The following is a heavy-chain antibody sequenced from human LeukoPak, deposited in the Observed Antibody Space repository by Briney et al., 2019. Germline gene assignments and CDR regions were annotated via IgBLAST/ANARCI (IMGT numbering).Heavy chain of an antibody. CDR2: IIPIFGTS. CDR3: ARGYCSSTSCYTMDHWFDP. V-gene: IGHV1-69*05. J-gene: IGHJ5*02. CDR1: GGTFSSYA. D-gene: IGHD2-2*02. Sequence: SVKVSCKASGGTFSSYAISWVRQAPGQGLEWMGGIIPIFGTSKYAQKFQGRVTITTDESTSTASMELSSLRSEDTAVYYCARGYCSSTSCYTMDHWFDPWGQGTLVTVSS.